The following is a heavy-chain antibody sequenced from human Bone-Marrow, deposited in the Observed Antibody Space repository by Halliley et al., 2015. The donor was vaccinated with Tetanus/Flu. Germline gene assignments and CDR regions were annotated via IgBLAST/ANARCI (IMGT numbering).Heavy chain of an antibody. CDR1: GFIFNDHA. V-gene: IGHV3-9*01. J-gene: IGHJ4*02. Sequence: SLRLSCVTSGFIFNDHAIHWVRQVPGKGLEWVSGISWNSGKKGYADSVKGRFTVSRDNAKNSVFLQMNSLTEEDTALYYCARDFDYWGQGSLVTVSS. CDR3: ARDFDY. CDR2: ISWNSGKK.